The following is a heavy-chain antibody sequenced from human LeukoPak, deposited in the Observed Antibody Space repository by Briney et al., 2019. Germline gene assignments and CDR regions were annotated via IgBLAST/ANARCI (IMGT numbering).Heavy chain of an antibody. D-gene: IGHD5-24*01. J-gene: IGHJ4*02. CDR3: AAVGRDSGY. CDR1: GFTLTSSA. CDR2: IVVGSGNT. Sequence: AAVRVSCKASGFTLTSSAMQWVPQARGQRLEWVGWIVVGSGNTNYAQKFQERVTITRDMSTNTAYMELSSMRSDDTAVYYCAAVGRDSGYWGQGTLVTVSS. V-gene: IGHV1-58*02.